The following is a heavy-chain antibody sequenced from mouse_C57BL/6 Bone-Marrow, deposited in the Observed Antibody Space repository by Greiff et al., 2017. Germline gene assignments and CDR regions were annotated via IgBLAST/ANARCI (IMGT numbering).Heavy chain of an antibody. J-gene: IGHJ2*01. CDR1: GYTFTTYP. CDR3: ARHYDYDGGYYFDY. Sequence: VQGVESGAELVKPGASVKMSCKASGYTFTTYPIEWMKQNHGKSLEWIGNFHPYNDDTKYNEKFKGKATLTVEKSSSTVYLELSRLTSDDSAVYYCARHYDYDGGYYFDYWGQGTTLTVSS. D-gene: IGHD2-4*01. V-gene: IGHV1-47*01. CDR2: FHPYNDDT.